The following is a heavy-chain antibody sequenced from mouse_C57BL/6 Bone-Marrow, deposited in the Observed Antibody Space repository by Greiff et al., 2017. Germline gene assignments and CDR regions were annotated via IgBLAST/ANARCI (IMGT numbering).Heavy chain of an antibody. D-gene: IGHD2-5*01. Sequence: EVKLMESGGGLVKPGGSLKLSCAASGFTFSDYGMHWVRQAPEKGLEWVAYISSGSSTIYYADTVKGRFTISRDNAKHTLFLQMTSLRSEDTALYYCARGSNYSAMDYWGQGTSVTVSS. CDR2: ISSGSSTI. V-gene: IGHV5-17*01. J-gene: IGHJ4*01. CDR1: GFTFSDYG. CDR3: ARGSNYSAMDY.